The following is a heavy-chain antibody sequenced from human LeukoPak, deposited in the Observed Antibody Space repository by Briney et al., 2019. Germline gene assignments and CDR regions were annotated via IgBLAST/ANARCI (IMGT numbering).Heavy chain of an antibody. V-gene: IGHV3-21*01. CDR2: ISSSSSYI. J-gene: IGHJ4*02. CDR1: GFTFSSYS. CDR3: ARKEGSSGYYYLDY. Sequence: PGGSLRLSCAASGFTFSSYSMSWVRQAPGKGLEWVSSISSSSSYIYYADSVKGRFTISRDNAKNSLYLQMNSLRAEDTAVYYCARKEGSSGYYYLDYWGQGTLVTVSS. D-gene: IGHD3-22*01.